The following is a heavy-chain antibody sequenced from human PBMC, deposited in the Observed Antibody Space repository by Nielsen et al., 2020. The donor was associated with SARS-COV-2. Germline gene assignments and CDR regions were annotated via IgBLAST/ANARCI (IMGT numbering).Heavy chain of an antibody. Sequence: TETLSLTCAVYGGSFSGYYWSWIRQPTGKGLEWIGEINHSGSTNYNPSLKSRVTIYVDPSKNQFPLKLSSVTAPDTAVYYCAGGPRWSGGSSKVGFDPWGQGTLVTVSS. CDR2: INHSGST. V-gene: IGHV4-34*01. CDR3: AGGPRWSGGSSKVGFDP. D-gene: IGHD2-15*01. CDR1: GGSFSGYY. J-gene: IGHJ5*02.